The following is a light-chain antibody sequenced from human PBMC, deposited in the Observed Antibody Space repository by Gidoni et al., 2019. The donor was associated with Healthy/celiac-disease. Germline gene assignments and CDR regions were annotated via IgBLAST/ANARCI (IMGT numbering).Light chain of an antibody. CDR1: QSVSSSY. Sequence: IVLTQSPGTLSLSPGERATLPCRASQSVSSSYLAWYQQKPAQAPRLLIYGASSRATAIPDRFSGSGSGTDFTLTISRLEPEDFAVYYCQQYGSSPRVYTFGQGTKLEIK. CDR2: GAS. CDR3: QQYGSSPRVYT. J-gene: IGKJ2*01. V-gene: IGKV3-20*01.